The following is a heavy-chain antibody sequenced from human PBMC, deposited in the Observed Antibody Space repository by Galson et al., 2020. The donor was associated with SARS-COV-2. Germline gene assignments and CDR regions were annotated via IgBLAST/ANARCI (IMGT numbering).Heavy chain of an antibody. V-gene: IGHV4-39*07. J-gene: IGHJ4*02. CDR1: GGSISRGRYY. D-gene: IGHD6-13*01. Sequence: SETLSLTCTVSGGSISRGRYYWSWIRQPPGKGLEWIGEINHSGSTNYNPSLKSRVTISVDTSKNQFSLKLSSVTAADTAVYYCARGGYSSSWYTGFITREPFDYWGQGTLVTVSS. CDR3: ARGGYSSSWYTGFITREPFDY. CDR2: INHSGST.